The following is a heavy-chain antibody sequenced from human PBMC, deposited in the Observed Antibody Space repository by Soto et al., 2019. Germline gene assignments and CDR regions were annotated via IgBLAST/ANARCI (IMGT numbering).Heavy chain of an antibody. CDR2: INPNGGGA. D-gene: IGHD6-13*01. V-gene: IGHV1-46*02. CDR3: AREAYSTSWYYFDF. Sequence: ASVKVSCKASGYTFNYQHLHWVRQAPGQGLEWMGIINPNGGGARYAQKFQGRVTMTRDTSTSTVFMELDSLTSDDTAVYFCAREAYSTSWYYFDFWGQGTLVTVSS. J-gene: IGHJ4*02. CDR1: GYTFNYQH.